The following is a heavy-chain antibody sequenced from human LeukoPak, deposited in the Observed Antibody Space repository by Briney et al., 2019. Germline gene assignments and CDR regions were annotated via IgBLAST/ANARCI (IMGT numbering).Heavy chain of an antibody. CDR3: ARDGMTTVTTWAY. CDR1: GFTFSSYS. J-gene: IGHJ4*02. D-gene: IGHD4-17*01. CDR2: ISSSSSYI. V-gene: IGHV3-21*01. Sequence: PGGSLRLSCAASGFTFSSYSMNWVRQAPGRGLEWVSSISSSSSYIYYADSVKGRFTISRDNAENSLYLQMNSLRAEDTAVYYCARDGMTTVTTWAYWGQGTLVTVSS.